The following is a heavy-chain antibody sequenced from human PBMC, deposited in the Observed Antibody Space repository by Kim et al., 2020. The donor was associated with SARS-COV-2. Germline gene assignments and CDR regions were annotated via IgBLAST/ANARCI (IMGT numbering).Heavy chain of an antibody. CDR1: GGTFSSYA. CDR2: IIPIFGTA. Sequence: SVKVSCKASGGTFSSYAISWVRRAPGQGLEWMGGIIPIFGTANYAQKFQGRVTITADESTSTAYMELSSLRSEDTAVYYCARSHYYYDSSGYPHYYYYYGMDVWGQGTTVTVSS. J-gene: IGHJ6*02. CDR3: ARSHYYYDSSGYPHYYYYYGMDV. V-gene: IGHV1-69*13. D-gene: IGHD3-22*01.